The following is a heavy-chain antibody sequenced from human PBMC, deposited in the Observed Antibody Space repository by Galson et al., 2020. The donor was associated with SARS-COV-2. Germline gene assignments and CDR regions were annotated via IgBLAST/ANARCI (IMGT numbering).Heavy chain of an antibody. J-gene: IGHJ5*02. Sequence: SGPTLVKHTQTLTLTCTFSGFSLSTSGVGVGWIRQPPGKALEWLALIYWDDDKRYSPSLKSRLTITKDTSKNQVVLTMTNMDPVDTATYYSSHLYYDLLTGYSNWFDPCAPGTLVTVSS. CDR2: IYWDDDK. CDR3: SHLYYDLLTGYSNWFDP. V-gene: IGHV2-5*02. D-gene: IGHD3-9*01. CDR1: GFSLSTSGVG.